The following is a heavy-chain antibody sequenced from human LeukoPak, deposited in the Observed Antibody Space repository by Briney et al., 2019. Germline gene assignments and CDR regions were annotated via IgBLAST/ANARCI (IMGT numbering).Heavy chain of an antibody. J-gene: IGHJ6*03. D-gene: IGHD3-16*01. V-gene: IGHV6-1*01. CDR3: AREGRNYDYVWGSRYYYYMDV. Sequence: PSQTLSLTCAISGDSVSSNSAAWNWIRQSPSRGLEWLGRTYYRSKWYNDYAVSVKSRITINPDTSKNQFSLQLNSVTPEDTAVYYCAREGRNYDYVWGSRYYYYMDVWGKGTTVTVSS. CDR1: GDSVSSNSAA. CDR2: TYYRSKWYN.